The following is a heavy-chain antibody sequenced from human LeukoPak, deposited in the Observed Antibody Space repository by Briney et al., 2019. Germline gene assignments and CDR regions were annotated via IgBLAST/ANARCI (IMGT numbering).Heavy chain of an antibody. CDR3: ARRDGSGWYFY. CDR1: GFTVSRNY. J-gene: IGHJ4*02. V-gene: IGHV3-66*04. CDR2: IYSGGRT. D-gene: IGHD6-19*01. Sequence: GGSLRLSCAASGFTVSRNYMSWVRQAPGKGLEWVSVIYSGGRTYYADSVKGRFTISRDNSKNTLYLQMNRLRAEDTAVYYCARRDGSGWYFYWGQGTLVTVSS.